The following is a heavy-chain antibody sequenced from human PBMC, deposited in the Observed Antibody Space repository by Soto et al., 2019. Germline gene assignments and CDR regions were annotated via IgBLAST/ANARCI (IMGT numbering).Heavy chain of an antibody. J-gene: IGHJ4*02. CDR1: GFTFSSYA. CDR3: AKVESGYSYAPSEFAG. V-gene: IGHV3-23*01. D-gene: IGHD5-18*01. Sequence: GGSLRLSCAASGFTFSSYAMSWVRQAPGKGLEWVSAISGSGGSTYYADSVKGRFTISRDNSKNTLYLQMNSLRAEDTAVYYCAKVESGYSYAPSEFAGWGQGTLVTVSS. CDR2: ISGSGGST.